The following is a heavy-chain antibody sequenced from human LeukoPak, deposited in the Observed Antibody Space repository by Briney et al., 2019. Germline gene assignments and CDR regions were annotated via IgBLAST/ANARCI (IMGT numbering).Heavy chain of an antibody. V-gene: IGHV3-74*01. CDR3: ARERYNWNYVYGAFDI. CDR1: GFTFSSYW. J-gene: IGHJ3*02. Sequence: PGGSLRLSCAASGFTFSSYWMHWVRQAPGKGLVWDSRINNDGSSTIYADSVKGRFTISRDSAKNTLYLQMNSLRAEDTAVYYCARERYNWNYVYGAFDIWGQGTMVTVSS. CDR2: INNDGSST. D-gene: IGHD1-7*01.